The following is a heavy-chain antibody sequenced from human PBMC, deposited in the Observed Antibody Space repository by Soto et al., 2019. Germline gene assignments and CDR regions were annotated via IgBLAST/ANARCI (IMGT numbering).Heavy chain of an antibody. Sequence: EVQLLESGGGLVQPGGSLRLSCAASGFTINNYALSWVRQAPGKGLEWVSTISGTGGSTYYADSGKGRFTISRDNSKNTLYLQMNSLRAEDTAVYYCAKLEARLGYFDYWGQGTLVTVSS. V-gene: IGHV3-23*01. CDR1: GFTINNYA. J-gene: IGHJ4*02. CDR3: AKLEARLGYFDY. CDR2: ISGTGGST. D-gene: IGHD3-16*01.